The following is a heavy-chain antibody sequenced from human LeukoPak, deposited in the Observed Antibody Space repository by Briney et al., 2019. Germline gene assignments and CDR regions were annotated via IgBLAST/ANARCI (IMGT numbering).Heavy chain of an antibody. D-gene: IGHD2-21*02. Sequence: SETLSLTCAVYGGSFSGYYWSWIRQPPGKGLGWIGEINHSGSTNYNPSLKSRVTISVDTSKNQFSLKLSSVTAADTAVYYCARDKVVTAISWFDPWGQGTLVTVSS. CDR2: INHSGST. CDR1: GGSFSGYY. J-gene: IGHJ5*02. V-gene: IGHV4-34*01. CDR3: ARDKVVTAISWFDP.